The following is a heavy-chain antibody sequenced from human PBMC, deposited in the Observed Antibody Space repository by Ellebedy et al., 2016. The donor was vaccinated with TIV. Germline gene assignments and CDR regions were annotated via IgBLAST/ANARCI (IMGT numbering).Heavy chain of an antibody. V-gene: IGHV3-23*01. CDR2: VSGSGGTT. J-gene: IGHJ4*02. CDR3: AKDHLWFGERSRLDY. Sequence: GGSLRLXXAASGFPFSDYPMIWVRQAPGKGLEWVSGVSGSGGTTFYADSVKGRSTISRDNSKSTLYLQMNSLRAEDTAVYYCAKDHLWFGERSRLDYWGQGTLVTVSS. D-gene: IGHD3-10*01. CDR1: GFPFSDYP.